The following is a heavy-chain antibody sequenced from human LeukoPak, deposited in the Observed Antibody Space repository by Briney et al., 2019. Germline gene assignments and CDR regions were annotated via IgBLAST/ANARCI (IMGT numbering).Heavy chain of an antibody. CDR3: ARVTSGCTNGVCYYYYYYYMDV. V-gene: IGHV4-59*01. CDR2: IYYSGST. D-gene: IGHD2-8*01. J-gene: IGHJ6*03. CDR1: GGSISSYY. Sequence: PSETLSLTCTVSGGSISSYYWSWIRQPPGKGLEWIGYIYYSGSTNYNPSLKSRVTISVDTSKNQFSLKLSSVTAADTAVYYCARVTSGCTNGVCYYYYYYYMDVWGKGTTVTVSS.